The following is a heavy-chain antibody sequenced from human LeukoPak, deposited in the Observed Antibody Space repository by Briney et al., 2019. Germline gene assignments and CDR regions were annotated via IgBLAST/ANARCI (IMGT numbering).Heavy chain of an antibody. Sequence: GASVKVSCKASGYTFTSYYMHWVRQAPGQGLEWMGIINPSGDSTSYAQKFQGRVTMTRDMSTSTVYMELSSLRSEDTAVYYCARSDYYDSSGSLTAFDYWGQGTLVTVSS. CDR1: GYTFTSYY. D-gene: IGHD3-22*01. V-gene: IGHV1-46*01. CDR3: ARSDYYDSSGSLTAFDY. J-gene: IGHJ4*02. CDR2: INPSGDST.